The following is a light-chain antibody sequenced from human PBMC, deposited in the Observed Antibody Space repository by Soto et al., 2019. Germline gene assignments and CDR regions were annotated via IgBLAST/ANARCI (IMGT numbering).Light chain of an antibody. CDR1: TRDIAGYNY. CDR2: QVT. J-gene: IGLJ1*01. V-gene: IGLV2-14*01. Sequence: QSVLTQPASVSWSLGQSITISCTGTTRDIAGYNYISWYQQLPGKAPKLMIYQVTVRPSGISNRFSGSKSGNTASLTISGLQAEDEADYYCTSFSSSTSIYVFGTGTKVTVL. CDR3: TSFSSSTSIYV.